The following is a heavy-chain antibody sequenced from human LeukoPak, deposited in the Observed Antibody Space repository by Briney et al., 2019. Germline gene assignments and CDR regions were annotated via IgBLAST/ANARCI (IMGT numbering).Heavy chain of an antibody. J-gene: IGHJ5*02. Sequence: PGRSLRLSCAASGFTFNSNGMHWVRQAPGKGLEWVSSISSSSSDMNYADSVKGRFTISRDNAKNSLYLQLSSLRVEDTAVYYCAKDPRGAYNWFDPWGQGTLVTVSS. CDR2: ISSSSSDM. CDR3: AKDPRGAYNWFDP. V-gene: IGHV3-21*01. CDR1: GFTFNSNG.